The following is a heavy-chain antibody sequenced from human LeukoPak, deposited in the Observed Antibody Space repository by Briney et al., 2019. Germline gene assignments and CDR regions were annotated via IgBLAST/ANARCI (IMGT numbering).Heavy chain of an antibody. Sequence: GGSLRLSCAASGFTFTTYWMSWVRQAPGKGPEWVASIKQDGSEKNYVASEKGRFTISRDNAKNSFYLQMISLRVEDTAVYYCARQWLAFDYWGLGTLVSVSS. CDR1: GFTFTTYW. J-gene: IGHJ4*02. D-gene: IGHD6-19*01. V-gene: IGHV3-7*02. CDR3: ARQWLAFDY. CDR2: IKQDGSEK.